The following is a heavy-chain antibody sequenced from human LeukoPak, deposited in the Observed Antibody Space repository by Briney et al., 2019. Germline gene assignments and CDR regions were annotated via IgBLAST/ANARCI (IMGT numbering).Heavy chain of an antibody. CDR2: IIPIFGTA. Sequence: SVKVSCKASGGTFSSYAISWVRQAPGQGLEEMGGIIPIFGTANYAQKFQGRVTITADESTSTAYMELSSLRTEDTAVYYCARAFLYDSSGYTPGFDYWGQGTLVTVSS. V-gene: IGHV1-69*13. CDR3: ARAFLYDSSGYTPGFDY. CDR1: GGTFSSYA. J-gene: IGHJ4*02. D-gene: IGHD3-22*01.